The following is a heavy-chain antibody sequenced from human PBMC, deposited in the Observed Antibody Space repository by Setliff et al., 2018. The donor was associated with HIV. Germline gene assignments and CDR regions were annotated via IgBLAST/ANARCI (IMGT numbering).Heavy chain of an antibody. Sequence: SETLSLTCSVSGYSISSGYYWAWIRQSPGKGLEWIATIYQTGSIYYNPSLQNRVTLLLDTSKNRFSLKLSSATAADTAVYYCARQAWHSGRNGYFVDYWGQGMLVTVSS. J-gene: IGHJ4*02. D-gene: IGHD3-22*01. CDR3: ARQAWHSGRNGYFVDY. CDR1: GYSISSGYY. V-gene: IGHV4-38-2*02. CDR2: IYQTGSI.